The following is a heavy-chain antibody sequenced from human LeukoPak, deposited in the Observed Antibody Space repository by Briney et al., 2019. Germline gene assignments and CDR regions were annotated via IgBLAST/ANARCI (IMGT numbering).Heavy chain of an antibody. CDR1: GNSFNNHF. CDR2: ICPGDSET. CDR3: ARRSTVIRGVLEEAFDY. D-gene: IGHD3-10*01. J-gene: IGHJ4*02. Sequence: GESLKISCKGSGNSFNNHFIGWVRQMPGKGLEWMGIICPGDSETSYSPSFQGQVTISADTSISTVYLQWSSLAASNTARYYCARRSTVIRGVLEEAFDYWGQGTLVTVSS. V-gene: IGHV5-51*01.